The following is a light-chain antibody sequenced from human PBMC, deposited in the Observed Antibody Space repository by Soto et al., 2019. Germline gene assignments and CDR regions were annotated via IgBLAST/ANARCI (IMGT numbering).Light chain of an antibody. CDR3: QQSYSTPPDT. Sequence: DIQMTQSPSSLSSSVGDRVTITCGASQSISSYLNWYQQKPGKAPKLLIYAASSLQSGVPSRFSGSGSGTDFTLTISSLQPEDFATYYCQQSYSTPPDTFGQGTRLEI. J-gene: IGKJ5*01. CDR1: QSISSY. V-gene: IGKV1-39*01. CDR2: AAS.